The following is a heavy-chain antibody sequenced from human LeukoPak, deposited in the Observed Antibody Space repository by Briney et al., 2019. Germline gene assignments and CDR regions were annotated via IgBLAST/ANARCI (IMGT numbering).Heavy chain of an antibody. CDR1: GFTFSSYS. V-gene: IGHV3-48*01. D-gene: IGHD2-8*01. CDR2: ISSSSSTI. Sequence: GGSLRLSCAASGFTFSSYSMNWVRQAPGKGLEWVSYISSSSSTIYYADSVKGRFTISRDNAKNSLYLQMNSLRAEDTAVYYCAREWVLNYDYWGQGTLVTVSP. J-gene: IGHJ4*02. CDR3: AREWVLNYDY.